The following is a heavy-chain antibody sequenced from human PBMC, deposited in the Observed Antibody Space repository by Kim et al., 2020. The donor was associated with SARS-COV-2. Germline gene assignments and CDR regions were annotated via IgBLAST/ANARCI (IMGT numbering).Heavy chain of an antibody. CDR3: ARRSGYYYGMDV. V-gene: IGHV5-51*01. CDR2: T. Sequence: TRYRPSLQGQVTISAHKSSSTAYLQWSSLEASDTAMYYCARRSGYYYGMDVWGQGTTVTVSS. J-gene: IGHJ6*02. D-gene: IGHD1-26*01.